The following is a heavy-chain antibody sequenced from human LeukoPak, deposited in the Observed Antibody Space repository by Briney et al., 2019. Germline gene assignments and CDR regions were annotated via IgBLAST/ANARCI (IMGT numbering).Heavy chain of an antibody. V-gene: IGHV3-23*01. CDR2: ISSSSGTT. CDR3: VKDHAESSLTTIITLPPGY. CDR1: AFTFSSYA. Sequence: GGSLRLSCAASAFTFSSYAMSWVRQAPGKGLEWVSSISSSSGTTKYADSVKGRFTISRDNSQNTLYLQLNSLRAEDTAVYYCVKDHAESSLTTIITLPPGYWGQGTLVTVSS. J-gene: IGHJ4*02. D-gene: IGHD3-3*01.